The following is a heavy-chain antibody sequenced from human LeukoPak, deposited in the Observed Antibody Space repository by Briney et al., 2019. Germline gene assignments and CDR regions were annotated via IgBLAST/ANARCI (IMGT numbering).Heavy chain of an antibody. CDR1: GGTFSSYA. CDR2: IIPIFGTA. CDR3: ARGTLRGYSYGYDY. D-gene: IGHD5-18*01. V-gene: IGHV1-69*06. Sequence: SVKVSCKASGGTFSSYAISWVRQAPGQGLEWMGGIIPIFGTANYAQKFQGRVTITADKSTSTAYMELSSLRSEDTAVYYCARGTLRGYSYGYDYWGQGTLVTVSS. J-gene: IGHJ4*02.